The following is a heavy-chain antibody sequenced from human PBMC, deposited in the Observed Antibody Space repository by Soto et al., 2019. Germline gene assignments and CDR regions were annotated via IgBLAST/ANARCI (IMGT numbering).Heavy chain of an antibody. V-gene: IGHV1-2*04. CDR1: GYTFTGYY. CDR2: INPNSGGT. CDR3: ARASLGVFGVVITYFDY. D-gene: IGHD3-3*01. Sequence: QVQLVQSGAEVKKPGASVKVSCKASGYTFTGYYMHWVRQAPGQGLEWMGWINPNSGGTNYAQKFQGWVTMTRDTSISTAYMELSRLRSDDTAVYYCARASLGVFGVVITYFDYWGQGTLVTVSS. J-gene: IGHJ4*02.